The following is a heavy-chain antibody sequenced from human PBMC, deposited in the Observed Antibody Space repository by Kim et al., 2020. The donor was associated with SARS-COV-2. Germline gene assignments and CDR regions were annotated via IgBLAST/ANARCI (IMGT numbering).Heavy chain of an antibody. V-gene: IGHV1-69*13. CDR2: IIPIFGTA. Sequence: SVKVSCKASGGTFSSYAISWVRQAPGQGLEWMGGIIPIFGTANYAQKFQGRVTITADESTSTAYMELSSLRSEDTAVYYCARGLTPMTTVTFLDYWGQGTLVTVSS. CDR1: GGTFSSYA. CDR3: ARGLTPMTTVTFLDY. D-gene: IGHD4-4*01. J-gene: IGHJ4*02.